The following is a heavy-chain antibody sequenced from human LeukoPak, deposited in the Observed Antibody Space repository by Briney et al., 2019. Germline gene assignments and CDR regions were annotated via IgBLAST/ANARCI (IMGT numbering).Heavy chain of an antibody. J-gene: IGHJ4*02. Sequence: ASVKVSCTASGYTFTSYGISWVRQAPGQGLEWMGWISAYNGNTNYAQKLQGRVTMTTDTSTSTAYMELRSLRSDDTAVYYCARDLRRGYSYGPLYYFDYWGQGTLVTVSS. CDR3: ARDLRRGYSYGPLYYFDY. CDR2: ISAYNGNT. V-gene: IGHV1-18*01. CDR1: GYTFTSYG. D-gene: IGHD5-18*01.